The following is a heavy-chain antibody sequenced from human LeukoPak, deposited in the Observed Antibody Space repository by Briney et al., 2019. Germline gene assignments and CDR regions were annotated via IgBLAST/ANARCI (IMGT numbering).Heavy chain of an antibody. CDR2: ISYNGSNK. CDR3: ARDLGLRFLEWFPLQPDY. D-gene: IGHD3-3*01. CDR1: GFTFSSYA. Sequence: GGSLRLSCAASGFTFSSYAMHWVRQAPGKGLEWVAVISYNGSNKYYADSVKGRFTISRDNTRSTLHLQIHSPRAEDAPVYYCARDLGLRFLEWFPLQPDYWGQGTLVTVSS. J-gene: IGHJ4*02. V-gene: IGHV3-30-3*01.